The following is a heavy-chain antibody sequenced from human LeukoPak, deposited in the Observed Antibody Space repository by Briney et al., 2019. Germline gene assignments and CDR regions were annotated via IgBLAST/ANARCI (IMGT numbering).Heavy chain of an antibody. CDR1: GFTFSSYG. CDR2: IRYDGSNK. CDR3: AKDMTTPLYYYYYYGMDV. J-gene: IGHJ6*02. D-gene: IGHD4-11*01. Sequence: PGGSLRLSCAASGFTFSSYGMHWVRQAPGKGLEWVAFIRYDGSNKYYADSVKGRFTISRDNSKNTLYLQMNSLRAEDTAVYYCAKDMTTPLYYYYYYGMDVWGQGTTVTVSS. V-gene: IGHV3-30*02.